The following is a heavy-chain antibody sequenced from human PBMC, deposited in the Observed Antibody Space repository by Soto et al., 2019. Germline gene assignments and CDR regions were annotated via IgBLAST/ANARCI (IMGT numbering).Heavy chain of an antibody. D-gene: IGHD3-9*01. V-gene: IGHV3-15*01. CDR2: IKSNTDGGTT. Sequence: EVQLVESGGGLVKPGGSLRLSCAASGFTFSNAWMSWVRQAPGKGLEWVGRIKSNTDGGTTDYAAPVKGRFTISRDDSKNTLYLQMNSLKTEDTAVYYCTTPFYDILTGYYNVGVDYWGQGTLVTVSS. CDR1: GFTFSNAW. CDR3: TTPFYDILTGYYNVGVDY. J-gene: IGHJ4*02.